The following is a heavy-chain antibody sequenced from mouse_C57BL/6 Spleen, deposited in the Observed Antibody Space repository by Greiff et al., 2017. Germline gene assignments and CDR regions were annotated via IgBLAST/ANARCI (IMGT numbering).Heavy chain of an antibody. Sequence: QVQLQQSGAELVRPGSSVKLSCKASGYTFTSYWMHWVKQRPIQGLEWIGNIDPSDSETHYNQKFKDKATLTVDKSSRTAYMQLSSLTSEDSAVYYGARAVDGNDRDDWGTGTTVTVSS. J-gene: IGHJ1*03. CDR2: IDPSDSET. V-gene: IGHV1-52*01. CDR1: GYTFTSYW. D-gene: IGHD2-2*01. CDR3: ARAVDGNDRDD.